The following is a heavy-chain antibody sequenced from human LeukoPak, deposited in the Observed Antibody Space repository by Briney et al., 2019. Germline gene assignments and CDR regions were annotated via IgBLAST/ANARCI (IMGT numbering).Heavy chain of an antibody. CDR3: ARDYGGNSLAFDI. J-gene: IGHJ3*02. CDR2: IIPIFGTA. Sequence: SVKVSCKASGGTFSSYAISWVRQAPGQGLEWMGRIIPIFGTANYAQKFQGRVTITMDESTSTAYMELSSLRSEDTAVYYCARDYGGNSLAFDIWGQGTMVTVSS. D-gene: IGHD4-23*01. V-gene: IGHV1-69*05. CDR1: GGTFSSYA.